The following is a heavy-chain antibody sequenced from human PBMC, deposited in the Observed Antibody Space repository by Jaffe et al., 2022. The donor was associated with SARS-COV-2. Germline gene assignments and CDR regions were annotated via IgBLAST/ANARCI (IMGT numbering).Heavy chain of an antibody. CDR1: GFTFSNAW. CDR2: IKSKTDGGTT. CDR3: TTDLVWFGELEAPYYYYYMDV. D-gene: IGHD3-10*01. Sequence: EVQLVESGGGLVKPGGSLRLSCAASGFTFSNAWMSWVRQAPGKGLEWVGRIKSKTDGGTTDYAAPVKGRFTISRDDSKNTLYLQMNSLKTEDTAVYYCTTDLVWFGELEAPYYYYYMDVWGKGTTVTVSS. V-gene: IGHV3-15*01. J-gene: IGHJ6*03.